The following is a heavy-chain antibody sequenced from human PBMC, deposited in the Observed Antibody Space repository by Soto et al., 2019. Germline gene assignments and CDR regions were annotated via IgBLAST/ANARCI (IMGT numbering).Heavy chain of an antibody. CDR3: AKDRVLGWNPILPHSDAFDI. J-gene: IGHJ3*02. Sequence: GGSLRLSCAASGFTFSSYAMSWVRQAPGKGLEWVSAISGSGGSTYYADSVKGRFTISRDNSKNTLYLQMNSLRAEDTAVYYCAKDRVLGWNPILPHSDAFDIWGQGTMVTVSS. CDR1: GFTFSSYA. V-gene: IGHV3-23*01. D-gene: IGHD1-1*01. CDR2: ISGSGGST.